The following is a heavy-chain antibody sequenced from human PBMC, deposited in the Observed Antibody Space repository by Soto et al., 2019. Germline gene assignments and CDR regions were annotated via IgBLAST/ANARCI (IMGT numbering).Heavy chain of an antibody. D-gene: IGHD5-12*01. CDR2: ISTGGPT. V-gene: IGHV3-53*01. J-gene: IGHJ4*02. CDR1: GFTLSSRNY. Sequence: PGGSLILSCVVSGFTLSSRNYMSWVRQAPGKGLEWVSVISTGGPTYYADSVKGRFTISRDNSKNTLYLQMNSLRAEDTAVYYCHGYGYWGQGTLVTVSS. CDR3: HGYGY.